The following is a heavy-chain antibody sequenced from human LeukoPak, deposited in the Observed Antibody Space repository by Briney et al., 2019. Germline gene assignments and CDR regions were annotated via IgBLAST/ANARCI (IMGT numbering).Heavy chain of an antibody. CDR3: ARIQEHWSGLDF. V-gene: IGHV1-2*02. D-gene: IGHD3-3*01. CDR1: GYSFTGHY. CDR2: INPNSGAT. Sequence: ASVKVSCKATGYSFTGHYMHWVRQAPGQGLEWMGWINPNSGATSYARKFQGRVTMTRDTSINTAFMQLSRLISEDTAVYFCARIQEHWSGLDFWGQGTLVTVSS. J-gene: IGHJ4*02.